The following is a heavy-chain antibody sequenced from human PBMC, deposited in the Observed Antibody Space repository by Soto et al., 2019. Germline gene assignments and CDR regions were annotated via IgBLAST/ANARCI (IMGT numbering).Heavy chain of an antibody. J-gene: IGHJ5*02. Sequence: QVQLVQSGAEVKKPWASVTVSCRASGYTFTNFGVTWVRRAPGQGLEWMGWISAYTDTPTYAQKFQGRVTMTIDTSTSTAYLDLRSLTSDDTAVYYCARVIPGVEAWFDPWGHGTLVTVSS. CDR1: GYTFTNFG. CDR3: ARVIPGVEAWFDP. V-gene: IGHV1-18*01. CDR2: ISAYTDTP. D-gene: IGHD2-2*01.